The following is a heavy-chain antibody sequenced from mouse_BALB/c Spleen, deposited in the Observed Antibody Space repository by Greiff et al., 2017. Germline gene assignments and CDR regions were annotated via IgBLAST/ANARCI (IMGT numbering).Heavy chain of an antibody. CDR1: GYTFTSYW. CDR3: ARGGYVDY. J-gene: IGHJ2*01. CDR2: INPSTGYT. V-gene: IGHV1-7*01. Sequence: QVQLQQSGAELAKPGASVKMSCKASGYTFTSYWMHWVKQRPGQGLEWIGYINPSTGYTEYNQKFKDKATLTADKSSSTAYMQLSSLTSEDSAVYYCARGGYVDYWGQGTTLTVSS.